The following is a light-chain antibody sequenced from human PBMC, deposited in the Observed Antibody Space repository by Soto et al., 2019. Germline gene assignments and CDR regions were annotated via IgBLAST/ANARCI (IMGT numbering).Light chain of an antibody. CDR1: SSDVGGYNY. Sequence: QSVLTQPASVSGSPGQSITISCTATSSDVGGYNYVSWFQQYPGKAPKLMIYEVINRPSGVSNRFSGSKSGSTASLIISRLQTEDEADYYCVSFTSSTTYAFGSGTKVTVL. CDR2: EVI. CDR3: VSFTSSTTYA. V-gene: IGLV2-14*01. J-gene: IGLJ1*01.